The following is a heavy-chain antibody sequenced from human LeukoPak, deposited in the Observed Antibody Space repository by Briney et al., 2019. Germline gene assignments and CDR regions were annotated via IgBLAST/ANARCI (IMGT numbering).Heavy chain of an antibody. Sequence: SETLSLTCTVSGGSISSYYWIWIRQPPGKGLEWIGYIYYSGSTNYNPSLKSRVTISVDTSKNQFSLKLSSVTAADTAVYYCARDSYDSSGYYYGWFDPGGQGTLVTVSS. CDR1: GGSISSYY. D-gene: IGHD3-22*01. J-gene: IGHJ5*02. V-gene: IGHV4-59*01. CDR3: ARDSYDSSGYYYGWFDP. CDR2: IYYSGST.